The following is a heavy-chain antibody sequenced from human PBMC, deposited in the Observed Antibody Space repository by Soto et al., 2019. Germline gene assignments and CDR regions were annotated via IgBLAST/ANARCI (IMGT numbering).Heavy chain of an antibody. Sequence: EVQLVESGGALVQPGGSLRLSCAASGFTFDDYSMHWVRQVPGKGLQWVSGLRWNGVTIGYPAHVKGRFTISRDNAKKSLYPQMNGATPDDTAWYYCAASRAYSSRDYSGFHSGMDVWGLGTTVTVSS. CDR1: GFTFDDYS. CDR2: LRWNGVTI. J-gene: IGHJ6*02. D-gene: IGHD3-22*01. V-gene: IGHV3-9*01. CDR3: AASRAYSSRDYSGFHSGMDV.